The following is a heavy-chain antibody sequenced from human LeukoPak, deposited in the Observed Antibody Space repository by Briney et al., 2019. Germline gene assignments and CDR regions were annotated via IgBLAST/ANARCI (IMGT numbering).Heavy chain of an antibody. Sequence: PGGSLRLSCAASGFTFSNYWMHWVRQAPGKGLVWVSRINSDGINTSYADSVKGRFTISRDNAKNTLNLQMNSLRAEDTAVYYCAKFLEDTAMIDYYYYYMDVWGKGTTVTISS. V-gene: IGHV3-74*01. CDR1: GFTFSNYW. CDR3: AKFLEDTAMIDYYYYYMDV. J-gene: IGHJ6*03. D-gene: IGHD5-18*01. CDR2: INSDGINT.